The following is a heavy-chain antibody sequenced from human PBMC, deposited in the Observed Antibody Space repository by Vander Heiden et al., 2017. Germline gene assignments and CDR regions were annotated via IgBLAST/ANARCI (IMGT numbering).Heavy chain of an antibody. J-gene: IGHJ2*01. CDR3: AKDSGADWYFDL. CDR2: ISWDGGTT. CDR1: RSPFDYYT. V-gene: IGHV3-43*01. D-gene: IGHD1-26*01. Sequence: EVPLVDSGGVAVQPGGSLRPSCDALRSPFDYYTMRWVRQAPGKGLEWVSHISWDGGTTFYADSVKGRFTISRDNSKNSLYLYMNSLRTEDTAFYYCAKDSGADWYFDLWGRGTLVTVSS.